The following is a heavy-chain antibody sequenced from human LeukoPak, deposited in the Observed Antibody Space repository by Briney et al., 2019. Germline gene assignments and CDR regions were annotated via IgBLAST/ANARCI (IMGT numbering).Heavy chain of an antibody. CDR1: GGSFSGYY. J-gene: IGHJ4*02. V-gene: IGHV4-34*01. Sequence: SETLSLTCAVSGGSFSGYYWSWIRQPPGKGLEWIGEINHSGSTNYNPSLKSRVTISVDTSKNQFSLKLSSVTAADTAVYYCARETSAAGEFDYWGQGTLVTVSS. CDR3: ARETSAAGEFDY. CDR2: INHSGST. D-gene: IGHD6-13*01.